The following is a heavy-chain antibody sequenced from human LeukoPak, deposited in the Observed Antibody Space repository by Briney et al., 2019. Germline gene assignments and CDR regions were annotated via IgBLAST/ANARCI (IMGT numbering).Heavy chain of an antibody. J-gene: IGHJ4*02. CDR1: GFTVSSNY. D-gene: IGHD3-22*01. V-gene: IGHV3-53*01. Sequence: GGSLRLCCAASGFTVSSNYMSWVRQAPGKGLEWVSVIYSGGSTYYADSVKGRFTISRDNSKNTLCLQMNSLRAEDTAVYYCAGSLPSLYYDSSGYYLNWGQGTLVTVSS. CDR2: IYSGGST. CDR3: AGSLPSLYYDSSGYYLN.